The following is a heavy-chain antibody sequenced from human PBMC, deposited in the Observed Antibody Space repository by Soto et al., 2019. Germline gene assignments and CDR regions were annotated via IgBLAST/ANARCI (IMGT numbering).Heavy chain of an antibody. V-gene: IGHV4-59*01. Sequence: SETLSLTCTVSGGSISSYYWSWIRQPPGKGLEWIGYIYYSGSTNYNPSLKSRVTISVDTSKNQFSLKLSSVTAADTAVYYCTSSRKHGGRGPYYYYYYMDDWGKGTAVIVAS. J-gene: IGHJ6*03. CDR3: TSSRKHGGRGPYYYYYYMDD. D-gene: IGHD2-2*01. CDR2: IYYSGST. CDR1: GGSISSYY.